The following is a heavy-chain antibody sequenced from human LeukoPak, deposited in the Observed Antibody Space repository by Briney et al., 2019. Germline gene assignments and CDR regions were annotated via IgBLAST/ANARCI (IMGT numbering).Heavy chain of an antibody. CDR2: ISWNSGSI. CDR1: GFTFDDYA. V-gene: IGHV3-9*01. D-gene: IGHD1-20*01. CDR3: AKELLTGTTGLDY. Sequence: PGGSLRLSCAASGFTFDDYAMHWVRQAPGKGLEWVSGISWNSGSIGYADSVKGRFTISRDNAKNSLYLQMNSLRAEDTALYYCAKELLTGTTGLDYWGQGTLVTVSS. J-gene: IGHJ4*02.